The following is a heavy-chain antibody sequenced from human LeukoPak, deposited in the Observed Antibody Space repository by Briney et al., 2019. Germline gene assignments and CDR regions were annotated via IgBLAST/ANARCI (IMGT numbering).Heavy chain of an antibody. CDR3: ARGGSYELVDAFDI. J-gene: IGHJ3*02. CDR2: ISYDGSNK. CDR1: GITFSSYA. Sequence: PGGSLRLSCVASGITFSSYAMHWVRQAPGKGLEWVAVISYDGSNKYYADSVKGRFTISRDNSKNTLYLQMNSLRAEDTAVYYCARGGSYELVDAFDIWGQGTMVTVSS. D-gene: IGHD3-16*01. V-gene: IGHV3-30-3*01.